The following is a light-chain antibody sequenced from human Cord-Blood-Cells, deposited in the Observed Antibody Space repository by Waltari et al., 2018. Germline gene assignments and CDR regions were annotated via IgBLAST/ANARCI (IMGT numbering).Light chain of an antibody. CDR3: AAWDDSLNGWV. J-gene: IGLJ3*02. V-gene: IGLV1-44*01. Sequence: QSVLTQPPSASGTPGQRVTILCSGSSSNIGRNTVNWYQQLPGTAPKLPIYSNNQRPSGVPDRFSGSKSGTSASLAISGLQSEDEADYYCAAWDDSLNGWVFGGGTKLTVL. CDR1: SSNIGRNT. CDR2: SNN.